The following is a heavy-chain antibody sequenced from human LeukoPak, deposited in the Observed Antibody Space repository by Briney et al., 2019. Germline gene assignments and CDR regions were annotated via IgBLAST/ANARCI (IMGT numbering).Heavy chain of an antibody. D-gene: IGHD3-22*01. J-gene: IGHJ4*02. Sequence: GASVKVSCKASGYTFTSYGISWVRQAPGQGLEWMGWISAYNGNTNYAQKLQGRVTMTTDTPTSTAYMELRSLRSDDTAVYYCARTSAVRNYDSSGYPDYWGQGTLVTVSS. V-gene: IGHV1-18*01. CDR2: ISAYNGNT. CDR1: GYTFTSYG. CDR3: ARTSAVRNYDSSGYPDY.